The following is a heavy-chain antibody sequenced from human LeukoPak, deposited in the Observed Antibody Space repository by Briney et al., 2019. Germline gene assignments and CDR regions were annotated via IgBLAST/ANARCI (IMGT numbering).Heavy chain of an antibody. V-gene: IGHV4-34*01. D-gene: IGHD6-13*01. CDR1: GGSFSGYY. J-gene: IGHJ4*02. CDR3: ARRRPAGYSSSWYREFDY. Sequence: SETLSLTCAVYGGSFSGYYWSWIRQPPGKGLEWIGEINHSGSTNYNPSLKSRVTRSVDTSKNQFSLKLSSVTAADTAVYYCARRRPAGYSSSWYREFDYWGQGTLVTVSS. CDR2: INHSGST.